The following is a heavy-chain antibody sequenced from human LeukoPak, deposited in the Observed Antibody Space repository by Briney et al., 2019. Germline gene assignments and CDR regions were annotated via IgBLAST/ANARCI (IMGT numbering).Heavy chain of an antibody. J-gene: IGHJ3*02. V-gene: IGHV3-21*01. CDR1: GFTFSSYS. CDR2: ISSSSSYI. CDR3: AREAGHPMGAFDI. Sequence: GGSLRLSCAASGFTFSSYSMNWVRQAPGKGLEWVSSISSSSSYIYYADSVKGRFTISRDNAKNSLYLQMNSLRAEDTAVYYCAREAGHPMGAFDIWGQGTMVTVSS. D-gene: IGHD3-16*01.